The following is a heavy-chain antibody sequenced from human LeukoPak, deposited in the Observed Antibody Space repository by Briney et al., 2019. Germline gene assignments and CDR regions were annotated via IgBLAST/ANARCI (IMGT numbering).Heavy chain of an antibody. V-gene: IGHV4-34*01. Sequence: TPSETLSLTCAVYGGSFSGYYWSWIRQPLGKGLEWIGEINHSGSTNYNPSLKSRVTISVDTSKNQFSLKLSSVTAADTAVYYCARLDCSSTSCFLHYWGQGTLVTVSS. CDR3: ARLDCSSTSCFLHY. CDR1: GGSFSGYY. J-gene: IGHJ4*02. D-gene: IGHD2-2*01. CDR2: INHSGST.